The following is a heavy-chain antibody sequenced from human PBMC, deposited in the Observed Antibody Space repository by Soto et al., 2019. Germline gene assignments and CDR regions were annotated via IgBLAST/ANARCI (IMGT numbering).Heavy chain of an antibody. CDR3: AVAFGAAGHHDAFDI. CDR2: IYTSGST. D-gene: IGHD6-13*01. J-gene: IGHJ3*02. Sequence: SETLSLTCTVSGGSISSYYWSWIRQPAGKGLEWIGRIYTSGSTNYNPSLKSRVTMSVDTSKNQFSLKLSSVTAADTAVYYCAVAFGAAGHHDAFDIWGQGTMVTVSS. V-gene: IGHV4-4*07. CDR1: GGSISSYY.